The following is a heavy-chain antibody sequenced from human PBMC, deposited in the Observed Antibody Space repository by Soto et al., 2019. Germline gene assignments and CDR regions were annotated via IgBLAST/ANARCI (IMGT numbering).Heavy chain of an antibody. CDR2: IIANNGTT. CDR1: GGTFSSYA. Sequence: ASVKVSCKASGGTFSSYAISWVRQAPGQGLEWMGWIIANNGTTNYAQKLQGRVTMTADTSTSTAYMELRSLRSDDTAVYYCARTEASYDFWSGYSGGWFDPWGQGTLVTVSS. D-gene: IGHD3-3*01. V-gene: IGHV1-18*01. J-gene: IGHJ5*02. CDR3: ARTEASYDFWSGYSGGWFDP.